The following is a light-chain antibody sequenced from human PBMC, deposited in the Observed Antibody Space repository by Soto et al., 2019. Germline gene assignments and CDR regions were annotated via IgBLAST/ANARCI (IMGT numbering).Light chain of an antibody. CDR2: EVS. J-gene: IGLJ3*02. Sequence: QSALTQPASVSGSPGQSITISCTGTSSDVGAYNYVSWYQHHPGKAPKLMIYEVSNRPSGVSNRFSASKSGNTASLTISGLQAEDEADYYCSSYTNSDTLVFGGGTKVTVL. V-gene: IGLV2-14*01. CDR1: SSDVGAYNY. CDR3: SSYTNSDTLV.